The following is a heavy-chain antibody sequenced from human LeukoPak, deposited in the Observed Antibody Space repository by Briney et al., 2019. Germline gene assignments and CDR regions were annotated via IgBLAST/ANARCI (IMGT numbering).Heavy chain of an antibody. V-gene: IGHV4-59*01. CDR3: ARGWDGIAVAGSFDY. D-gene: IGHD6-19*01. CDR1: GGSTSGYY. CDR2: IYYSGST. Sequence: SETPSLTCTVSGGSTSGYYWSWIRQPPGKGLEWIGDIYYSGSTNYNPSLTSRVTMSVDTSKNQFSLKLNSVTAADTAVYYCARGWDGIAVAGSFDYWGQGTLVTVSS. J-gene: IGHJ4*02.